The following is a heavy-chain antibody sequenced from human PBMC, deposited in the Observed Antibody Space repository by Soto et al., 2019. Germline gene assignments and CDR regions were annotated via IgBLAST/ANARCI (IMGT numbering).Heavy chain of an antibody. CDR1: GGAISGSYW. CDR2: IYYNENT. V-gene: IGHV4-4*02. Sequence: SETLSLTCAVSGGAISGSYWWSWVRQPPGRPLEWIAEIYYNENTNYNPSLRSRVTISVDKSKNQFSLNLISVTAADTAVYYCAGHKYHSSGPSAYWGQGTPVTVSS. CDR3: AGHKYHSSGPSAY. J-gene: IGHJ4*02. D-gene: IGHD3-22*01.